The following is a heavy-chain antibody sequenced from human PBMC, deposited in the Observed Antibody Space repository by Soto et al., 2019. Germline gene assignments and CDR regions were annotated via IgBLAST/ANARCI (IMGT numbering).Heavy chain of an antibody. CDR3: ARGPAYSSSYRFDY. D-gene: IGHD6-6*01. J-gene: IGHJ4*02. V-gene: IGHV4-34*01. Sequence: PSETLSLTCAVYGGSFSGYYWSWIRQPPGKGLEWIGEINHSGSTNYNPSLKSRVTISVDTSKNQFSLKLSSVTAADTAVYYCARGPAYSSSYRFDYWGQGTLVTVSS. CDR2: INHSGST. CDR1: GGSFSGYY.